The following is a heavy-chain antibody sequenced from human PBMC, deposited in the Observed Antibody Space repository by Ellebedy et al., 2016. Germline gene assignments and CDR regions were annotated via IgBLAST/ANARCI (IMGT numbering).Heavy chain of an antibody. Sequence: GESLKISCRDTGSSFTTYWIGWVRQMPGKGLEWMGIMFTGDSDTRYSPSFEGQVTMSADKSISTAFLQWSSLKASDTAMYYCASIKTDAFHTWGQGTMVTVSS. D-gene: IGHD1-14*01. CDR2: MFTGDSDT. CDR3: ASIKTDAFHT. J-gene: IGHJ3*02. V-gene: IGHV5-51*01. CDR1: GSSFTTYW.